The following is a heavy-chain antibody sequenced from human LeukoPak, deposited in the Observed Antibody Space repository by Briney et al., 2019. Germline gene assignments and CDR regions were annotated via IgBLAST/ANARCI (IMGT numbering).Heavy chain of an antibody. Sequence: GGSLRLSCAASGFTFSSYGMHWVRQAPGKGLEWVSVIYSGGSTYYADSEKGRCTISRDNSKNTLYLQMNSLRAEDTAVYYCARVYGDYGYYFDYWGQGTLVTVSS. V-gene: IGHV3-NL1*01. CDR1: GFTFSSYG. D-gene: IGHD4-17*01. CDR3: ARVYGDYGYYFDY. CDR2: IYSGGST. J-gene: IGHJ4*02.